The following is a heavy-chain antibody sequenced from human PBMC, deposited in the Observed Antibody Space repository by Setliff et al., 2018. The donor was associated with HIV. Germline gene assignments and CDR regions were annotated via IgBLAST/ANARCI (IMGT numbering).Heavy chain of an antibody. V-gene: IGHV4-59*01. J-gene: IGHJ4*02. Sequence: SETLSLTCTVSGGSISRYYWSWIRQPPGKGLEWIGYIYYSGNTNYNPSLKRRVTISVDTSKNQFSLKLTSVTAADTAVYYCARAGTIDSSGYYEVWGQGTLVTVS. CDR1: GGSISRYY. CDR2: IYYSGNT. CDR3: ARAGTIDSSGYYEV. D-gene: IGHD3-22*01.